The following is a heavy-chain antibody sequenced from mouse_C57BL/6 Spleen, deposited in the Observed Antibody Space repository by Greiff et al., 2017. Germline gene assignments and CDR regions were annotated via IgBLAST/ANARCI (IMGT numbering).Heavy chain of an antibody. V-gene: IGHV1-15*01. CDR1: GYTFTDYE. D-gene: IGHD4-1*01. CDR3: TDKLGFDY. J-gene: IGHJ2*01. Sequence: VKLVESGAELVRPGASVTLSCKASGYTFTDYEMHWVKQTPVHGLEWIGAIDPETGGTAYNQKFKGKAILTADKSSSTAYMELRSLTSEDSAVYYCTDKLGFDYWGQGTTLTVSS. CDR2: IDPETGGT.